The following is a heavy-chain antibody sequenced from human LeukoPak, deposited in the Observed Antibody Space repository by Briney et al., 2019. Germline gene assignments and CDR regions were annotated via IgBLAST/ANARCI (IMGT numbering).Heavy chain of an antibody. CDR1: GFTFSSYG. Sequence: PGGSLRLSCAASGFTFSSYGMHWVRQAPGKGLEWVAFIRYDGSNKYYADSVKGRFTISRDNSKNTLYLQMNSLRAEDTAVYYCAKASEGDGYPPHAFDIWGQGTMVTVSS. CDR3: AKASEGDGYPPHAFDI. D-gene: IGHD5-24*01. V-gene: IGHV3-30*02. J-gene: IGHJ3*02. CDR2: IRYDGSNK.